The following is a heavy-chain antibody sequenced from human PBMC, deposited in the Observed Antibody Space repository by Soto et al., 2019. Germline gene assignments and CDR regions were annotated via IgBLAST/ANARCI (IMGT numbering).Heavy chain of an antibody. J-gene: IGHJ6*02. V-gene: IGHV3-30-3*01. CDR3: ARGSLNDYDYYYYGMDV. Sequence: QVQLVESGGGVVQPGRSLRLSCAASGFTFSSYAMHWVRQAPGKGLEWVAVISYDGSNKYYADSVKGRFTISRDNSKNTLYLQMNSLRAEDTAVYYCARGSLNDYDYYYYGMDVWGQGTTVTVSS. CDR1: GFTFSSYA. D-gene: IGHD4-17*01. CDR2: ISYDGSNK.